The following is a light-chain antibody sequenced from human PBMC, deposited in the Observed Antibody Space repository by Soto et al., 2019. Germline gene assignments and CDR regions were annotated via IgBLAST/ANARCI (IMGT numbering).Light chain of an antibody. CDR1: SSDVGGYNY. Sequence: QSALTQPASMSGSPGQSITISCTGTSSDVGGYNYVSWYQQHPDRAPKLIIYEVSNRPSGVSIRFSGSKSANTASLTISGLQAEDEADYYCSSYSPTYTVLFGGGTQLTVL. CDR2: EVS. J-gene: IGLJ2*01. V-gene: IGLV2-14*01. CDR3: SSYSPTYTVL.